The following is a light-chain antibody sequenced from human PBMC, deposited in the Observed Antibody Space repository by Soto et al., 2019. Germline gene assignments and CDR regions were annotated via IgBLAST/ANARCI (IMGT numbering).Light chain of an antibody. CDR2: ATS. CDR1: RNVSIY. V-gene: IGKV1-39*01. CDR3: KQSYKMPS. Sequence: EIPLTQSPSSLAASVGDRLTLTCRASRNVSIYLNWYQHKPGKGPTLLIHATSNLQIEGTSRFNGSGSGKEFTLTISSLEPEDFGTYYCKQSYKMPSFGQGTRLVIK. J-gene: IGKJ5*01.